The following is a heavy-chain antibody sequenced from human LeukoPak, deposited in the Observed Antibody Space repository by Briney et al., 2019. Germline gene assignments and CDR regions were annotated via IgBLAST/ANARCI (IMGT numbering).Heavy chain of an antibody. CDR3: ARGSVTPDAGY. V-gene: IGHV4-59*12. D-gene: IGHD4-17*01. Sequence: SSETLSLTCTVSGVSISSYYWSWIRQPPGKGLEWIGDIYYSGSTDYNPSLKSRVTISVDTSKSQVSLQLTSVTAADTAVYYCARGSVTPDAGYWGPGTLVTVSS. J-gene: IGHJ4*02. CDR2: IYYSGST. CDR1: GVSISSYY.